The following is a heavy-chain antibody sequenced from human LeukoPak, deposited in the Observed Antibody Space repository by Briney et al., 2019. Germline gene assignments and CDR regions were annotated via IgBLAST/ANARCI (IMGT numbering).Heavy chain of an antibody. CDR1: GGSISRYY. J-gene: IGHJ6*02. Sequence: SETLSLTCTVSGGSISRYYWRWIRQPPGKGLEWIGYIYYSGCTNYNPSLRSRVTISVDTSKNQFSLKLSSVTAADTAVYYCARLSTTPYDRSFYYYYGMDVWGQGTTVTVSS. CDR2: IYYSGCT. V-gene: IGHV4-59*01. D-gene: IGHD3-22*01. CDR3: ARLSTTPYDRSFYYYYGMDV.